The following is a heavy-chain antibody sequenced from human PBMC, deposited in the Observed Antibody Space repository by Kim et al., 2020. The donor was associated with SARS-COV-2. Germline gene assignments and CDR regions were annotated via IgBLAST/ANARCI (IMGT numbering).Heavy chain of an antibody. V-gene: IGHV4-31*01. D-gene: IGHD4-17*01. Sequence: YPPSLKTLLAISVDTSKNPFSLNLSSVTAADTAVYYCARKRDNGGYHFDYWGRGIQVTVSS. J-gene: IGHJ4*02. CDR3: ARKRDNGGYHFDY.